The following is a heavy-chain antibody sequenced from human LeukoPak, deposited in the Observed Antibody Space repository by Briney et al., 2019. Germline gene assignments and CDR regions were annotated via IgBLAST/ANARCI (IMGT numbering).Heavy chain of an antibody. CDR3: ARDTWELLGSLAFDI. V-gene: IGHV3-21*01. CDR1: GFTFSSYS. CDR2: ISSSSSYI. J-gene: IGHJ3*02. D-gene: IGHD1-26*01. Sequence: GGSLRLSCAASGFTFSSYSMNWVRQAPGKGLEWVSSISSSSSYIYYADSVKGRFTISRDNAKNSLYLQMNSLRAEDTAVYYCARDTWELLGSLAFDIRGQGTMVTVSS.